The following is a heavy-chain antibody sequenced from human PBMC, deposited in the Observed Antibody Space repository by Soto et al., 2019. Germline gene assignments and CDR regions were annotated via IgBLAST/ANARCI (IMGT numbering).Heavy chain of an antibody. CDR3: ARPSHSLYCSGGSCYSGPFDY. CDR1: GYSFTSYW. CDR2: IYPGDSDT. D-gene: IGHD2-15*01. V-gene: IGHV5-51*01. J-gene: IGHJ4*02. Sequence: GESLKISCKGSGYSFTSYWIGWVRQMPGKGLEWMGIIYPGDSDTRYSPSFQGQVTISADKSISTAYLQWSSLKASDTAMYYCARPSHSLYCSGGSCYSGPFDYWGQGTLVTVSS.